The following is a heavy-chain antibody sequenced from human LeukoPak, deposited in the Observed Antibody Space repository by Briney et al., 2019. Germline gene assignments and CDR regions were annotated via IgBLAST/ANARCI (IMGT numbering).Heavy chain of an antibody. D-gene: IGHD2-2*01. V-gene: IGHV3-21*01. J-gene: IGHJ3*02. CDR2: ISSSSSYI. CDR1: GFTFSSYS. Sequence: GSLRLSCAASGFTFSSYSMNWVRQAPGKGLEWVSSISSSSSYIYYADSVKGRFTISRDNAKNSLYLQMNSLRAEDTAVYYCATTLEPEGDAFDIWGQGTMVTVSP. CDR3: ATTLEPEGDAFDI.